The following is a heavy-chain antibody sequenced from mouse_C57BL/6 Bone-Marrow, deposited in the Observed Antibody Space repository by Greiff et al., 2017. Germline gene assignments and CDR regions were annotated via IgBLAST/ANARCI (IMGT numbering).Heavy chain of an antibody. CDR1: GYTFTNYW. Sequence: QVQLQQSGAELVRPGTSVKMSCKASGYTFTNYWIGWAKQRPGHGLEWIGDIYPGGGYTNYNEKVKGKATLTADKSSSTAYMQFSSLTSEDSAIYYCARLDGNYHYAMDYWGQGTSVTVSS. J-gene: IGHJ4*01. V-gene: IGHV1-63*01. CDR2: IYPGGGYT. CDR3: ARLDGNYHYAMDY. D-gene: IGHD2-1*01.